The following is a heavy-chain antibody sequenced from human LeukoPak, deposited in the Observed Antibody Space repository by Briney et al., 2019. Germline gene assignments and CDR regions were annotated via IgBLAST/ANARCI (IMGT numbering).Heavy chain of an antibody. D-gene: IGHD3-3*01. CDR3: VKDLWPAGNRGGYYSPFDY. CDR1: GFTWSGHA. J-gene: IGHJ4*02. CDR2: ISESGDAT. Sequence: GGSLRLSCAGTGFTWSGHAMSWVGQAPGKGLEWVSAISESGDATNYADSVRGRFTISRDNSKNTVHLQLNSLRAADTAVYYCVKDLWPAGNRGGYYSPFDYWGQGTLVTVSS. V-gene: IGHV3-23*01.